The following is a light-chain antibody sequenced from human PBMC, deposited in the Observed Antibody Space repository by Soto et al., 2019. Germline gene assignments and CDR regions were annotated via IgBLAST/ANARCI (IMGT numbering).Light chain of an antibody. Sequence: EIVMTQSPATLSVSPGERATLSCRPSRSVKTNLAWYQQNPGQAPRLPIYGASTRATNVSARFSGSGSGTEFTLTISSLQSEDFALYYCQQYNHWPPITFGPGTRLEIK. V-gene: IGKV3-15*01. CDR3: QQYNHWPPIT. CDR1: RSVKTN. CDR2: GAS. J-gene: IGKJ5*01.